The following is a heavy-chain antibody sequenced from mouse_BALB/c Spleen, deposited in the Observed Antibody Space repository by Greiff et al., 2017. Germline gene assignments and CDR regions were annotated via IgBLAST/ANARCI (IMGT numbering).Heavy chain of an antibody. CDR1: GYTFSSYW. D-gene: IGHD1-1*01. Sequence: VQLQQSGAELMKPGASVKISCKATGYTFSSYWLEWVKQRPGHGLEWIGEILPGSGSTNYNEKFKGKATFTADTSSNTAYMQLSSLTSEDSAVYYCARRGLLRYAMDYWGQGTSVTVSS. CDR3: ARRGLLRYAMDY. V-gene: IGHV1-9*01. CDR2: ILPGSGST. J-gene: IGHJ4*01.